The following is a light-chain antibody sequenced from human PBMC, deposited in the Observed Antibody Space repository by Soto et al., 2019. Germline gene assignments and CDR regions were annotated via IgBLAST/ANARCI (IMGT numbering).Light chain of an antibody. CDR2: VAS. J-gene: IGKJ5*01. CDR1: QSVSST. V-gene: IGKV3-15*01. Sequence: EIVMTQSPATLSVSPGEKPTLSCRASQSVSSTVPCNQKKPGQAPRLLIDVASTRATGIPARFSGSGSGTEFTLTISSLQSEDFAVYYCQQYYDWPITFGQGTRLEIK. CDR3: QQYYDWPIT.